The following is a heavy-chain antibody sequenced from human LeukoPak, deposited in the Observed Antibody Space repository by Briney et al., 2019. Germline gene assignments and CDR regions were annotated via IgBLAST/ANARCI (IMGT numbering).Heavy chain of an antibody. CDR2: ISGYNGNT. CDR3: ARPIAGSSSWYVEAFAI. V-gene: IGHV1-18*01. CDR1: GYTFTNYG. Sequence: ASVKVSCKASGYTFTNYGISWVRQAPGQGLEWMGWISGYNGNTNYAQKLQGRVTMTTDTSTSTAYMELSRLRSDDTAVYYCARPIAGSSSWYVEAFAIWGQGTMVTVSS. D-gene: IGHD6-13*01. J-gene: IGHJ3*02.